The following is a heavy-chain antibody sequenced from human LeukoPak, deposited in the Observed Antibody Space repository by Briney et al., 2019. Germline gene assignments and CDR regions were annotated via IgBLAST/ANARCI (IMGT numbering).Heavy chain of an antibody. CDR2: IKEDGSKT. Sequence: GGSLRLSCAPSGFTFTTYWMNWVRQAPGKGLQWVANIKEDGSKTYYVDSVKGRFTISRDNAKNSLYLQMDSLRAEDTGIYYCARGMTVAANWFDPWAREPWSPSPQ. D-gene: IGHD6-19*01. V-gene: IGHV3-7*04. CDR1: GFTFTTYW. J-gene: IGHJ5*02. CDR3: ARGMTVAANWFDP.